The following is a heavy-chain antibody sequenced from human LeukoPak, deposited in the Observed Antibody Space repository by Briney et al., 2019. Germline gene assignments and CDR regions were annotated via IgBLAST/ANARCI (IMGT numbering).Heavy chain of an antibody. J-gene: IGHJ4*02. CDR2: IYYSGST. D-gene: IGHD5/OR15-5a*01. Sequence: PSETLSLTCAVSGGSISSSNWWSWVRQPPGKGLEWIGYIYYSGSTYYNPSLKSRVTISVDTSKNQFSLKLSSVTAADTAVYYCARAFYDPRSFDYWGQGTLVTVSS. V-gene: IGHV4-4*02. CDR3: ARAFYDPRSFDY. CDR1: GGSISSSNW.